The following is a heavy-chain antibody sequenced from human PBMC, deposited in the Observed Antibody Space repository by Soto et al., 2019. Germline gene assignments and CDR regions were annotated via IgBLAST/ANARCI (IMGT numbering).Heavy chain of an antibody. Sequence: EVQLVESGGGLVQPGGSLRLSCGASGFSFSTYDMYWVRQPTGXGLXWVSGIGTTGDTYYLDSVKGRFTIXRXNXXXXXXXXXXXXXXXDTAMYYCTRMSYDSGGSHAGFDYWGQGALVIVSS. D-gene: IGHD3-22*01. CDR1: GFSFSTYD. V-gene: IGHV3-13*01. CDR3: TRMSYDSGGSHAGFDY. J-gene: IGHJ4*02. CDR2: IGTTGDT.